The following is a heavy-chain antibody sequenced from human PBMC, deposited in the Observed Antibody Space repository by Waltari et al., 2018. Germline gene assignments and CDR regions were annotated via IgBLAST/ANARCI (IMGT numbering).Heavy chain of an antibody. J-gene: IGHJ6*02. Sequence: MQLVESGGGLVQPGGSRRLSCEGSGTTQSRYWMHWVRQTPGNWMVCLTRIKTDGNWITYADTVKSRSTICRDDTKNTLYLQMNRLRAEDTGVYYCVGATAYWDDWGQGTTVTVSS. CDR1: GTTQSRYW. D-gene: IGHD1-26*01. CDR2: IKTDGNWI. CDR3: VGATAYWDD. V-gene: IGHV3-74*01.